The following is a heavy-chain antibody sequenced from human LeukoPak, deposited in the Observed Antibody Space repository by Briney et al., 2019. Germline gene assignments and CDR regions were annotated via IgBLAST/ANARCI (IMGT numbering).Heavy chain of an antibody. CDR2: IYPGDSDA. D-gene: IGHD6-6*01. CDR3: ARPYSSTSIAGAWSY. V-gene: IGHV5-51*01. J-gene: IGHJ4*02. CDR1: GYSFSRYW. Sequence: GESLKISCQGSGYSFSRYWIGWARQMPGKGLEWMGIIYPGDSDARYSPSFQGQVTISVDKSISTAYLQWSSLKASDTAIYYCARPYSSTSIAGAWSYWGQGTLVTVSS.